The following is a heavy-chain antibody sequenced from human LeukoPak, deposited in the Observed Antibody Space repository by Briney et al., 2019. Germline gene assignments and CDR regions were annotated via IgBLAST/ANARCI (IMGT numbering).Heavy chain of an antibody. Sequence: PSETLSLTCTVSGGSIGSGYYWAWIRQPPGKGLEWIGSIHYGGTTHYNPSLQSRVTISADTSKNQFALDLRSVTAADTAVYYCPRDIRDFVSDFCGQGTLVTVSS. CDR2: IHYGGTT. CDR1: GGSIGSGYY. CDR3: PRDIRDFVSDF. V-gene: IGHV4-39*02. D-gene: IGHD2-21*02. J-gene: IGHJ4*02.